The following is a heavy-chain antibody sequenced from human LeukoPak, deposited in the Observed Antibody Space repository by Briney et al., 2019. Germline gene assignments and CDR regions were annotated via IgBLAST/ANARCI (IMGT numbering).Heavy chain of an antibody. CDR3: ARNDSSAYDY. CDR2: ISAYNGYP. J-gene: IGHJ4*02. Sequence: GASVKVSCKASGYTFTSYGISWVRQDPGHGLEWIAWISAYNGYPKSAQNLQGRVTMTPDTSTRTAHMELRRLRSDDTAVYYCARNDSSAYDYLGQGTLVTVPS. CDR1: GYTFTSYG. D-gene: IGHD2-15*01. V-gene: IGHV1-18*01.